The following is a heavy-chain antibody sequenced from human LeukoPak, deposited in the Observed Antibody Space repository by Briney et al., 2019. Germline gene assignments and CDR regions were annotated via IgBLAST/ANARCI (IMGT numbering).Heavy chain of an antibody. J-gene: IGHJ6*02. Sequence: GASVKVSCKASGGTFSSYAISSVRHAPGQGLEWMGGIIPLFGTANYAQKFQGRVTITADESTSTAYMELSSLRSEDTAVYYCASQHGIGVVPAAAPGWYYYGMDVWGQGTTVTVSS. V-gene: IGHV1-69*13. CDR3: ASQHGIGVVPAAAPGWYYYGMDV. D-gene: IGHD2-2*01. CDR2: IIPLFGTA. CDR1: GGTFSSYA.